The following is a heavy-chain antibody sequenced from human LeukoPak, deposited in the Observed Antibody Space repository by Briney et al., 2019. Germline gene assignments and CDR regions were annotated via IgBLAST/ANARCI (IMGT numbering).Heavy chain of an antibody. CDR2: IYYSGST. CDR1: GGSISSSSYY. V-gene: IGHV4-39*07. D-gene: IGHD3-22*01. CDR3: ARASYSYDINGWVPFDY. Sequence: PSETLSLTCTVSGGSISSSSYYWGWIRQPSGKGLEWIGSIYYSGSTYYNPSLKSRVTMSVDTSKNQFSLRLSSVTAADTAVYYCARASYSYDINGWVPFDYWGQGTLVTVSS. J-gene: IGHJ4*02.